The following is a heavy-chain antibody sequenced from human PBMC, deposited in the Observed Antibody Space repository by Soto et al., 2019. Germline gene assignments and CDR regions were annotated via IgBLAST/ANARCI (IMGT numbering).Heavy chain of an antibody. CDR2: ISSSSTT. CDR1: GFPFSSYS. J-gene: IGHJ6*02. CDR3: AKGRSYYYYYGVDV. V-gene: IGHV3-48*01. Sequence: GGSLKLSCAAPGFPFSSYSMNWVRQAPGKGLEWVSYISSSSTTYYADSVKGRFTISRDNSKNTLYLQMNSLRAEDTALYYCAKGRSYYYYYGVDVWGQGTTVTVSS.